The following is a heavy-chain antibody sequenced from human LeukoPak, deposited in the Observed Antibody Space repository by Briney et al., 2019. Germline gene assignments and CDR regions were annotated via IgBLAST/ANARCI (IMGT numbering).Heavy chain of an antibody. CDR1: GYTFTDYS. D-gene: IGHD5-24*01. Sequence: ASVTVSCTASGYTFTDYSMQWVRQAPGQGNEWMGWINPNSGGTNYAQKFQGRVTVTRDTSISTAYMELSRLRSDDTAVYYCAGEDGYNYAYWGQGTLVTVSS. CDR2: INPNSGGT. CDR3: AGEDGYNYAY. J-gene: IGHJ4*02. V-gene: IGHV1-2*02.